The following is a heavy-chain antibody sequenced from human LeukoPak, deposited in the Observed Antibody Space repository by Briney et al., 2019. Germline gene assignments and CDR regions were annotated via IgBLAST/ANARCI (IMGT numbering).Heavy chain of an antibody. CDR2: ISSCGSTI. V-gene: IGHV3-11*04. CDR1: GFTFSDYY. D-gene: IGHD6-13*01. J-gene: IGHJ4*02. CDR3: ARDYFYSSSRRQDFDY. Sequence: GGSLRLSCAASGFTFSDYYMSWIRQAPGKGLEWVSYISSCGSTIYYADSVKGRFTISRDNAKNSLYLQMNSLRAEDTAVYYCARDYFYSSSRRQDFDYWGQGTLVTVSS.